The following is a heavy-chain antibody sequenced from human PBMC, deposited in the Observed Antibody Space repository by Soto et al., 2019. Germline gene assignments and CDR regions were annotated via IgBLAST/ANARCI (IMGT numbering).Heavy chain of an antibody. CDR2: INGNGSST. V-gene: IGHV3-74*01. Sequence: PGGSLRLSCAASGFTFSSYWMHWVRQAPGKGLVWVSRINGNGSSTNYADSVKGRFTISRDNAKNTLYLQMNSLRAEDTAVYYCARDEFSNSNFDYWGQGTLVTVSS. J-gene: IGHJ4*02. CDR1: GFTFSSYW. D-gene: IGHD6-6*01. CDR3: ARDEFSNSNFDY.